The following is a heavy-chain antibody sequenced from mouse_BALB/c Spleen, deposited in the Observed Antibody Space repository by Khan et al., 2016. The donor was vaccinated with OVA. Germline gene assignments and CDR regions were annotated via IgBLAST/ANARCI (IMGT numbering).Heavy chain of an antibody. V-gene: IGHV1-77*01. J-gene: IGHJ3*01. CDR3: AREWAAWFPY. CDR2: IYPGSGNI. CDR1: GYTFTDYS. Sequence: QVQLKQSGAELARPGASVKLSCKASGYTFTDYSINWMKQRTGQGLEWIGEIYPGSGNIYYNEKFKGKATLTADKSSSTAYMQLSSLTSEDSAVYFWAREWAAWFPYWGQGTLVTVSA.